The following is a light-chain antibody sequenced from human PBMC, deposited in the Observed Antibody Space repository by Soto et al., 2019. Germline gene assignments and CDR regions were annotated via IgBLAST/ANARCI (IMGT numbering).Light chain of an antibody. J-gene: IGKJ5*01. V-gene: IGKV1-39*01. Sequence: DIQMTQSPSSLSASIGDRVTITCRASQSIYKNLNWYQQKPGKAPQLLIYASSSLQSGVPSRFSGSGSGIDFTLTISSLQPEDFATYYCQQSYGTITFGQGTRLEIK. CDR1: QSIYKN. CDR2: ASS. CDR3: QQSYGTIT.